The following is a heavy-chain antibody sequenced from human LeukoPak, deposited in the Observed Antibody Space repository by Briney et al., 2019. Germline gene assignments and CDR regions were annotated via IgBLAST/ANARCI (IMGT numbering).Heavy chain of an antibody. Sequence: SETLSLTCAVYGGSFSGYYWSWIRQPPGKGLEWIGEINRSGSTNYNPSLKSRVTISVDTSKNQFSLKLSSVTAADTAVYYCARVLGGLRITMVRGARAGYFDYWGQGTLVTVSS. V-gene: IGHV4-34*01. D-gene: IGHD3-10*01. CDR3: ARVLGGLRITMVRGARAGYFDY. J-gene: IGHJ4*02. CDR2: INRSGST. CDR1: GGSFSGYY.